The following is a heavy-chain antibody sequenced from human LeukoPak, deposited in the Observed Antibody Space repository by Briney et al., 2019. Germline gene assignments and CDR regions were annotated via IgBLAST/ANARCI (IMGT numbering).Heavy chain of an antibody. CDR3: ARVSSSGYYFIDY. D-gene: IGHD3-22*01. Sequence: PSQTLSLTCTVSGGSISTGGSYWSWIRQPPGKGLEWIGYIYHSGSTYYNPSLKSRVTISVDTSKNQFSLKLSSVTATDTAVYYCARVSSSGYYFIDYWGQGTLVTVSS. V-gene: IGHV4-30-2*01. CDR2: IYHSGST. CDR1: GGSISTGGSY. J-gene: IGHJ4*02.